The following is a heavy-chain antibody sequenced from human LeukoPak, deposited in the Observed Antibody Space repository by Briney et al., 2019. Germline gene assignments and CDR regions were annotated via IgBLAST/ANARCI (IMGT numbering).Heavy chain of an antibody. Sequence: PSETLSLTCTVSGGSISGYYWSWIRQPPGKGLEWIGEINHSGSTNYNPSLKSRVTISVDTSKNQFSLKLSSVTAADTAVYYCARRRYYGSGSYSCWGQGTLVTVSS. CDR2: INHSGST. CDR3: ARRRYYGSGSYSC. CDR1: GGSISGYY. D-gene: IGHD3-10*01. V-gene: IGHV4-34*01. J-gene: IGHJ4*02.